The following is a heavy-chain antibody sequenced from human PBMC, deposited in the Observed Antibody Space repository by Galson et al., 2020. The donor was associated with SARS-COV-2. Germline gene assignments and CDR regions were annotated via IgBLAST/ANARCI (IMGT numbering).Heavy chain of an antibody. V-gene: IGHV1-2*02. J-gene: IGHJ4*02. Sequence: ASVKVSCKASGYTFTGYYLHWVRQAPGQGLEWVGWISPNSGGTNYAQKFQGRVTMTRDTSISTAYMELSRLRSDDTAVYYCARVPINQYDDSGYYYYCDYWGQGTLVTISS. CDR2: ISPNSGGT. CDR3: ARVPINQYDDSGYYYYCDY. CDR1: GYTFTGYY. D-gene: IGHD3-22*01.